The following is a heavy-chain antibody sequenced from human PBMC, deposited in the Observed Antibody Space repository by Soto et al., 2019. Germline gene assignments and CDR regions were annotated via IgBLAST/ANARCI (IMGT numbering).Heavy chain of an antibody. CDR3: AGVHRFSGSQAFAS. CDR2: IIPNLGIT. V-gene: IGHV1-69*02. J-gene: IGHJ5*01. Sequence: QVQLVQSGAELKKPGSSVNVSCQASGDTFTTYTISWVRQAPGQGPEWMGRIIPNLGITNYAGKFQGRFAIIAATSSNIVYRELSSLKYADTAVYRCAGVHRFSGSQAFASWGQGTLVTVSS. CDR1: GDTFTTYT. D-gene: IGHD1-26*01.